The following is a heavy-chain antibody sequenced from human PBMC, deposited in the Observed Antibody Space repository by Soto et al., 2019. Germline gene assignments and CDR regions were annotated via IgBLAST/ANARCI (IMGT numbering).Heavy chain of an antibody. CDR1: GFTFSSYA. CDR2: ISGSGGST. Sequence: PGGSLRLSCAASGFTFSSYAMSWVRQAPGKGLEWVSVISGSGGSTHYADSVKGRSTISRDNSKNTLYLQVNGLRAEDTAVYYCAKEADISGYHPDYWGQGTQVTVSS. V-gene: IGHV3-23*01. J-gene: IGHJ4*02. CDR3: AKEADISGYHPDY. D-gene: IGHD3-22*01.